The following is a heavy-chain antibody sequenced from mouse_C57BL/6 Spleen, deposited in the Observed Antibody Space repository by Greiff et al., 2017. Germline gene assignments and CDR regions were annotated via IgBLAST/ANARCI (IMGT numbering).Heavy chain of an antibody. CDR1: GFNIKDYY. V-gene: IGHV14-1*01. Sequence: VQLQQSGPELVRPGASVKLSCTASGFNIKDYYMHWVKQRPEQGLEWIGRIDPEDGDTEYDPKFQGKATMTADTSTNTAYLQLSSLTAEDTAVYYCTTGHGYYLAWFAYWGQGTLVTVSA. D-gene: IGHD2-3*01. J-gene: IGHJ3*01. CDR3: TTGHGYYLAWFAY. CDR2: IDPEDGDT.